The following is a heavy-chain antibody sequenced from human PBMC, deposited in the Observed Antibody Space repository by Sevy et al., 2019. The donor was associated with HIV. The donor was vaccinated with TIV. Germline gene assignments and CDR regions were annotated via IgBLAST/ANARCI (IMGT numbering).Heavy chain of an antibody. J-gene: IGHJ4*02. D-gene: IGHD2-15*01. V-gene: IGHV1-3*04. CDR3: ARDFCSGGSCYSAFVY. Sequence: ASVKASCKGSGYTFNNYIIYWVRQAPGQSLEWMGWVNTATGDTRRSPKFQGRVIITRDTSARTAYMELNSLRSEDTAVYYCARDFCSGGSCYSAFVYWGQGTLVTVSS. CDR1: GYTFNNYI. CDR2: VNTATGDT.